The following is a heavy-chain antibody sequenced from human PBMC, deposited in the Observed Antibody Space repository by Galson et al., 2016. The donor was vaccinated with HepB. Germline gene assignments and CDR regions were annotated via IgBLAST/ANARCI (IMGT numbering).Heavy chain of an antibody. J-gene: IGHJ2*01. Sequence: SVKVSCKASGGTFSNYAISWVRQAPEQGLEWMGGIIPILGIANYAQKFQGRVTITADKSTSTAYMELSSLRSEDTAVYYCARRVTGYFDLWGRGTLVSVSS. D-gene: IGHD5-18*01. CDR2: IIPILGIA. CDR1: GGTFSNYA. CDR3: ARRVTGYFDL. V-gene: IGHV1-69*10.